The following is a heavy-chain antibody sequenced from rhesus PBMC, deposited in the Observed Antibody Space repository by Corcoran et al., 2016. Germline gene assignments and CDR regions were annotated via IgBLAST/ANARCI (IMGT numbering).Heavy chain of an antibody. J-gene: IGHJ4*01. CDR1: GGSISDSYR. Sequence: QVQLQESGPGVVKPSETLSLTCAVSGGSISDSYRWRWIRQTPGKGLEWIGYIYGSSTSTNYNPSLKSRVTISKDTSKHQFSLKLSSVTAADTAVYYCARVWGGSWTCDYWGQGVLVTVSS. CDR3: ARVWGGSWTCDY. V-gene: IGHV4S10*01. CDR2: IYGSSTST. D-gene: IGHD6-25*01.